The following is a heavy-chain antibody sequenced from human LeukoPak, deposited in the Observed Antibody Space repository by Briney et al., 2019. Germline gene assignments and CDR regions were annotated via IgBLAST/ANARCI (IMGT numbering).Heavy chain of an antibody. D-gene: IGHD5-12*01. CDR3: ASSGLYGMDV. CDR2: IYYSGST. Sequence: PSETLSLTCTVSGGSISSYYWSWIRQPPGMGLEWIGYIYYSGSTNYNPSLKSRVTISVDTSKNQFSLKLSSVTAADTAVYYCASSGLYGMDVWGQGTTVTVSS. J-gene: IGHJ6*02. CDR1: GGSISSYY. V-gene: IGHV4-59*08.